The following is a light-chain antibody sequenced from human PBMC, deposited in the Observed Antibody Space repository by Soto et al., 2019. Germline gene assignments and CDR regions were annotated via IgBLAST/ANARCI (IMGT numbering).Light chain of an antibody. J-gene: IGKJ1*01. V-gene: IGKV3-20*01. CDR2: GAS. Sequence: EIVLTQSTGTLSLSPGERATLSCRASQSISNNYIAWYQHKPGQAPGLLIYGASSRATGIPDRFSGSGSGTDFTLTISRLEPEDLAVYYCQQYGSSWTFGQRTKVEIK. CDR1: QSISNNY. CDR3: QQYGSSWT.